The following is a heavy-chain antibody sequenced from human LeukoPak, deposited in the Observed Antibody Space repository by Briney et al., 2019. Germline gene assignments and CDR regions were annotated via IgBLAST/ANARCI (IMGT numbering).Heavy chain of an antibody. CDR3: ARDGREYYDFWSGYPSGYYYYYMDV. CDR2: IYYSGST. J-gene: IGHJ6*03. V-gene: IGHV4-59*12. Sequence: SETLSLTCTVSGGSISSYYWSWVRQPPGKGLEWIGYIYYSGSTNYNPSLKSRVTMSVDTSKNQFSLKLSSVTAADTAVYYCARDGREYYDFWSGYPSGYYYYYMDVWGKGTTVTVSS. CDR1: GGSISSYY. D-gene: IGHD3-3*01.